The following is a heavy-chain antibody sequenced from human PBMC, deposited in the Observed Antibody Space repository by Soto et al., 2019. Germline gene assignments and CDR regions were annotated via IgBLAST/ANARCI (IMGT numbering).Heavy chain of an antibody. CDR1: GDSVSSDTSA. D-gene: IGHD3-10*01. CDR2: TYYKSKWNN. V-gene: IGHV6-1*01. Sequence: SQTLSLTCAISGDSVSSDTSAWIWIRQSPSRGLEWLGRTYYKSKWNNDYALSVKSRITISPDTSQNQFSLDLDSVTPEDTAVYYCVGVTFFRGMDVCGPTTPVTLS. CDR3: VGVTFFRGMDV. J-gene: IGHJ6*02.